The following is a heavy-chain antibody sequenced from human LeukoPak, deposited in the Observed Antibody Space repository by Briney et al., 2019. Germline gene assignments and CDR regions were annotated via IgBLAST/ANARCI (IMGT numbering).Heavy chain of an antibody. Sequence: GASVKVSCKASGYTFTSYDINWVRQATGQGLEWMGWMNPNSGNTGYAQKFQGRVTMTRNTSISTAYMELSSLRSEDTAVYYCARGMRAGATPPMGYWGQGTLVTVSS. CDR2: MNPNSGNT. V-gene: IGHV1-8*01. CDR3: ARGMRAGATPPMGY. D-gene: IGHD1-26*01. J-gene: IGHJ4*02. CDR1: GYTFTSYD.